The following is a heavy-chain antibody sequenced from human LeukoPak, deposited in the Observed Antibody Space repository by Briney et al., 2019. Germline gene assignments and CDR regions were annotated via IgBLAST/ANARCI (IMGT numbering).Heavy chain of an antibody. J-gene: IGHJ4*02. D-gene: IGHD5-12*01. Sequence: GRSLRLSCAASGFTFSSYGMHWVRQAPGKGLEWVAVISYDGSNKYYADSVKGRFTISRDNSKNTLYLRMNSLRAEDTAVYYCANEESGYDFYFDYWGQGTLVTVSS. V-gene: IGHV3-30*18. CDR1: GFTFSSYG. CDR3: ANEESGYDFYFDY. CDR2: ISYDGSNK.